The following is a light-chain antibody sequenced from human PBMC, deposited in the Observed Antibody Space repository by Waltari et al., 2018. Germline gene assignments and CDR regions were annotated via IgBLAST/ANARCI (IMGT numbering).Light chain of an antibody. CDR2: QDN. J-gene: IGLJ2*01. V-gene: IGLV3-1*01. CDR3: AAWDNSTFVL. CDR1: ILSGKY. Sequence: SFELTQTPSVSVSPGQTASITCSGDILSGKYVLWYPHKTVQSPVLVIYQDNLRPSGIPERFSGSNSGNTATLTISGTQAMDEADYYCAAWDNSTFVLFGGGTKVTVL.